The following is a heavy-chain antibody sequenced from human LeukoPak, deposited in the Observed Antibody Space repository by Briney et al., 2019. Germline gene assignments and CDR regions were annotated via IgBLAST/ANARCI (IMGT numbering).Heavy chain of an antibody. D-gene: IGHD3-3*02. V-gene: IGHV3-11*04. CDR2: MGSSGTNG. CDR1: GFTFSDYY. J-gene: IGHJ3*01. CDR3: VRELGAPAAGAFDL. Sequence: GGSLRLSCAASGFTFSDYYMSWVRQAPGKGLEWVSSMGSSGTNGYYAVSVKGRFIISRDNAKNSLFLQMNSLRAEDSALYYCVRELGAPAAGAFDLWGQGTLVTVSS.